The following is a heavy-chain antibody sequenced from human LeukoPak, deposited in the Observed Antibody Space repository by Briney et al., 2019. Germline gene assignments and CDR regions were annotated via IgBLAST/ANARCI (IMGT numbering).Heavy chain of an antibody. Sequence: ASVKVSCKVSGYTLTELSMHWVRQAPGKGLEWMGGFDPEDGETIYAQKFQGRVTITADDSTNTAHMELSSLRSEDTAVYFCATAHSSGWYFFDYWGQGTLVTVSS. CDR3: ATAHSSGWYFFDY. CDR1: GYTLTELS. J-gene: IGHJ4*02. D-gene: IGHD6-19*01. V-gene: IGHV1-24*01. CDR2: FDPEDGET.